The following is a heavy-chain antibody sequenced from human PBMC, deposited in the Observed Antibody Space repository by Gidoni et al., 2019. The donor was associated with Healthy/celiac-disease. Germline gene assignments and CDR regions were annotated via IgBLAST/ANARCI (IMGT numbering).Heavy chain of an antibody. CDR2: ISSSSSYI. D-gene: IGHD1-20*01. Sequence: EVQLVESGGGLVKPGGSLRLSCAASGFTFSSYSMNWVRQAPGKGLEWVSSISSSSSYIYYADSVKGRFTISRDNAKNSLYLQMNSLRAEDTAVYYCARGGITGTTAGYYYGMDVWGQGTTVTVSS. CDR3: ARGGITGTTAGYYYGMDV. V-gene: IGHV3-21*01. J-gene: IGHJ6*02. CDR1: GFTFSSYS.